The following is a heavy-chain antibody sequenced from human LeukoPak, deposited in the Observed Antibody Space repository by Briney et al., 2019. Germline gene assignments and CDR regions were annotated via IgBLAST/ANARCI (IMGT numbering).Heavy chain of an antibody. J-gene: IGHJ4*02. CDR3: TRGVAISTGGWYDTFDY. CDR1: GFTFRDYA. V-gene: IGHV3-64*02. Sequence: PGGSLRLSCAASGFTFRDYAMYWVRQAPGKGLEYVSVISTDGSRIYYADSVKGRFTISGDNSKNTLYLQMGSLRAEDMAVYYCTRGVAISTGGWYDTFDYWGQGALVTVSS. CDR2: ISTDGSRI. D-gene: IGHD6-19*01.